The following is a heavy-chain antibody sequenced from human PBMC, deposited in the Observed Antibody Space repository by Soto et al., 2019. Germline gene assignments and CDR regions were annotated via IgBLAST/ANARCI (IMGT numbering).Heavy chain of an antibody. Sequence: GGSLRLSGASSGFIFSPYGIHWVRQAPGKGLEWVALIRNDGSDKYYAEPVTGRFTISRDNSKNTVYLQMNSLRAEDTALYFCARAPRMAPFDIWGQGTMVTVSS. CDR3: ARAPRMAPFDI. V-gene: IGHV3-33*01. J-gene: IGHJ3*02. CDR2: IRNDGSDK. CDR1: GFIFSPYG.